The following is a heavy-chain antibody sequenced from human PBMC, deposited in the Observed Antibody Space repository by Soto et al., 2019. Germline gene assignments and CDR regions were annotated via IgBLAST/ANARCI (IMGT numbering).Heavy chain of an antibody. CDR2: ISSNGGST. V-gene: IGHV3-64D*06. CDR1: GFTFSSYA. J-gene: IGHJ4*02. Sequence: PGGSLRLSCSASGFTFSSYAMHWVRQAPGKGLEYVSAISSNGGSTYYADSVKGKFTISRDNSKNTLYLQMSSLRAEDTAVYYCVKDNGYDFWSGYHFDYWGQGTLVTVSS. CDR3: VKDNGYDFWSGYHFDY. D-gene: IGHD3-3*01.